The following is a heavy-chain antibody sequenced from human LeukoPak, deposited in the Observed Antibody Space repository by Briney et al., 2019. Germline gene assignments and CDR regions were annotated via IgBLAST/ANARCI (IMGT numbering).Heavy chain of an antibody. CDR2: INPNSGGT. CDR3: AREHSSSSGKVFDY. V-gene: IGHV1-2*02. D-gene: IGHD6-6*01. Sequence: GASVKVSCKPSVYTFPGYYMHWVRQAPGQGLEWMGWINPNSGGTNYAQKFQGRVTMTRDTSISTAYMELSRLRSDDTAVYYCAREHSSSSGKVFDYWGQGTLVTVSS. CDR1: VYTFPGYY. J-gene: IGHJ4*02.